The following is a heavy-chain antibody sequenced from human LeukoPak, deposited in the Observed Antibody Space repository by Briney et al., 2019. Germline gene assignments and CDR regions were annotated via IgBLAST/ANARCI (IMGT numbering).Heavy chain of an antibody. CDR1: GYTFTSYG. CDR2: ISAYNGNT. Sequence: ASVKVSCKASGYTFTSYGISWVRQAPGQGLEWMGWISAYNGNTKYAQKFQGRVTLTTDTSTSTAFMEVRNLRSDDTAVYYCARGGSGSVSAFDIWGQGTMVTVSS. D-gene: IGHD3-10*01. J-gene: IGHJ3*02. CDR3: ARGGSGSVSAFDI. V-gene: IGHV1-18*01.